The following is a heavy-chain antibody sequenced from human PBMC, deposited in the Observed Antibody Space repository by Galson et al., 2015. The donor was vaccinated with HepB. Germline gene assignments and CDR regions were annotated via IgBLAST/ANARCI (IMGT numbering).Heavy chain of an antibody. Sequence: SLRLSCAASGFTFSDYYMSWIRQAPGKGLEWVSYISSSSSYTNYADSVKGRFTISRDSAKNSLYLQMNSLRAEDTAVYYCARLPPYYSGYAYYFDYWGQGTLVTVSS. J-gene: IGHJ4*02. D-gene: IGHD5-12*01. V-gene: IGHV3-11*03. CDR3: ARLPPYYSGYAYYFDY. CDR1: GFTFSDYY. CDR2: ISSSSSYT.